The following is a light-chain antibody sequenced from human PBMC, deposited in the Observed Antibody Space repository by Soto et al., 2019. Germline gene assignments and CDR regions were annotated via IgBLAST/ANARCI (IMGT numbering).Light chain of an antibody. CDR3: PQYANLPIT. Sequence: DIQMTQSPSSLSASVGDRVTITCQASQDISNYLNWYQQKPGKAPKLLIYDASNLETGVPSRFSGSGSGTDFTFTISSLQPEDIATYYCPQYANLPITFGGGTKVDIK. V-gene: IGKV1-33*01. CDR1: QDISNY. J-gene: IGKJ4*01. CDR2: DAS.